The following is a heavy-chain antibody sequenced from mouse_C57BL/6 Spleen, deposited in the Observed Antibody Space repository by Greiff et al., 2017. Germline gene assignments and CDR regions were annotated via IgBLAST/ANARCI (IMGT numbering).Heavy chain of an antibody. CDR1: GYAFSSSW. CDR3: ASFLGYRPWFAY. V-gene: IGHV1-82*01. CDR2: IYPGDGDT. J-gene: IGHJ3*01. D-gene: IGHD2-14*01. Sequence: QVQLQQSGPELVKPGASVKISCKASGYAFSSSWMNWVKQRPGKGLEWIGRIYPGDGDTNYNGKFKGKATLTADKSSSTAYMQLSSLTSEDSAVYFWASFLGYRPWFAYWGQGTLVTVSA.